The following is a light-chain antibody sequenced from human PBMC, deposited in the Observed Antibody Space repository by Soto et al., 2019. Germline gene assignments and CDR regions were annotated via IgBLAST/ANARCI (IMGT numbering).Light chain of an antibody. CDR1: TGSGSTNNY. CDR2: NTN. Sequence: QAVVTQEPSFSVSPGGTVTLTCGLSTGSGSTNNYPSWYQQTPGQPPRTLIYNTNTRCPGVPDRFSGSVLGNQAALTITGAQADDECGYHWLLYVDNDIHWVFGGGTKVTVL. J-gene: IGLJ3*02. CDR3: LLYVDNDIHWV. V-gene: IGLV8-61*01.